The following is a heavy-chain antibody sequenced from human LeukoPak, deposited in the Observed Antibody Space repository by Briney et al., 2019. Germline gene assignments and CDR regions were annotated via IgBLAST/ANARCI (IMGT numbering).Heavy chain of an antibody. CDR3: ARDSGWYYYYYYYMDV. Sequence: GGTLRLSCAASGFTFSSYGMSWVRQAPGKGLEWVSSISSSSSYIYYADSVKGRFTISRDNAKNSLYLQMNSLRAEDTAVYYCARDSGWYYYYYYYMDVWGKGTTVTISS. D-gene: IGHD6-19*01. CDR2: ISSSSSYI. V-gene: IGHV3-21*01. J-gene: IGHJ6*03. CDR1: GFTFSSYG.